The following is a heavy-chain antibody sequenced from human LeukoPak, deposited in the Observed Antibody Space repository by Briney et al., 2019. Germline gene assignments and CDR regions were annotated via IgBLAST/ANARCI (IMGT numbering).Heavy chain of an antibody. V-gene: IGHV3-23*01. Sequence: GGSLRLSCAASGFTFSNYAMSWVRQAPGKGLDWVSANTGSGGNTYYADSVKGRFTISRDNSKNTLYLQMNSLRAEDTAVYYCAKWGDYDVLTGYYVSDYWGQGALVTVSS. J-gene: IGHJ4*02. D-gene: IGHD3-9*01. CDR2: NTGSGGNT. CDR1: GFTFSNYA. CDR3: AKWGDYDVLTGYYVSDY.